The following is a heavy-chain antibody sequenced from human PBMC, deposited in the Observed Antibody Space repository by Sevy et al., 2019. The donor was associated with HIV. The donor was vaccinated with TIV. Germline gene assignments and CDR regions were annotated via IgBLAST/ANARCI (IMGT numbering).Heavy chain of an antibody. CDR2: ISSSSSTI. CDR3: ARGIEDYDFWSGYYKPLAFDI. J-gene: IGHJ3*02. V-gene: IGHV3-48*02. Sequence: GGSLRLSCAASGFTFSSYSMNWVRQAPGKGLERVSYISSSSSTIYYADSVKGRFTISRDNAKNSLYLQMNSLRDEDTAVYYCARGIEDYDFWSGYYKPLAFDIWGQGTMVTVSS. D-gene: IGHD3-3*01. CDR1: GFTFSSYS.